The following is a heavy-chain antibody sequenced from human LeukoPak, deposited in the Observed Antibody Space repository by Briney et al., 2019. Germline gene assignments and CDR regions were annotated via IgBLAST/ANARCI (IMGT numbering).Heavy chain of an antibody. V-gene: IGHV5-51*01. Sequence: GESLKISCKGSGYNFTSYYIAWVRQMPGKGLEWMGIIYPGDSDTTYSPSFQGQVTISADKSISTAYPQWSSLKASDTAMYYCAKSFRGYSYATGFDYWGQGTLVTVSS. CDR3: AKSFRGYSYATGFDY. CDR1: GYNFTSYY. J-gene: IGHJ4*02. D-gene: IGHD5-18*01. CDR2: IYPGDSDT.